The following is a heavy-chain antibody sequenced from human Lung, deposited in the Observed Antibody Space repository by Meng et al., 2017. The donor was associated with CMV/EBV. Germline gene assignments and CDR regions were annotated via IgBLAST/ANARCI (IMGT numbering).Heavy chain of an antibody. CDR1: AYTFIGYN. V-gene: IGHV1-2*02. CDR3: ARHFPSGLDGFDI. D-gene: IGHD3-3*02. J-gene: IGHJ3*02. Sequence: ASVXVSCXASAYTFIGYNMHWVRQAPGQGLEWVGWVNPNSGVTGYAQKFLGRVTMTSDTSITTAYMELTRLTYDDTAVYYCARHFPSGLDGFDIWGQGTVVTV. CDR2: VNPNSGVT.